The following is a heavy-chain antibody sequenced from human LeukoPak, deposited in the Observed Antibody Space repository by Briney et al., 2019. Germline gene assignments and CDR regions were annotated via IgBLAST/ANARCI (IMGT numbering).Heavy chain of an antibody. CDR1: GGSFSGYY. J-gene: IGHJ5*02. Sequence: SETLSLTCAVYGGSFSGYYWSWIRQPPGKGLEWIGEINHSGSTYYNPSLKSRVTISVDRSKNQFSLKLSSVTAADTAVYYCARGVITTNWFDPWGQGTLVTVSS. V-gene: IGHV4-34*01. CDR3: ARGVITTNWFDP. CDR2: INHSGST. D-gene: IGHD3-3*01.